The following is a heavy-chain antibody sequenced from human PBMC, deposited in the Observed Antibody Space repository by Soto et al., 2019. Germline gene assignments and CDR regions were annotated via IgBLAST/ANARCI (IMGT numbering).Heavy chain of an antibody. J-gene: IGHJ6*02. CDR3: ARGDGRGSTGFYYYYGMDV. CDR1: GFTFNNYF. V-gene: IGHV1-46*02. Sequence: QVQLVQSGAEVKKPGASVKVSCKASGFTFNNYFFHWVRQAPRQGLEWMGIISPYDGSTNYEQSLQGRVTMTSDTSTSTVYMELSSLRSEDTAVYYCARGDGRGSTGFYYYYGMDVWGHGTTVTASS. CDR2: ISPYDGST. D-gene: IGHD1-26*01.